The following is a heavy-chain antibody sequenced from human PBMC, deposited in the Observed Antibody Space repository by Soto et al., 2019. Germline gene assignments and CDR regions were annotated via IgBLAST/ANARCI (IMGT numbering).Heavy chain of an antibody. D-gene: IGHD6-13*01. Sequence: QVQLQESGPGLVKPSETLSLTCTVSGASISRYNWNWIRQPPGKGLEYIGNIYSSGTTNYIPSLNIRDTSLVDTYTTQISRDLSAMIAADTAGYYCARDRSSTWRNYFDLWGRGILVTVSS. CDR2: IYSSGTT. CDR3: ARDRSSTWRNYFDL. CDR1: GASISRYN. J-gene: IGHJ2*01. V-gene: IGHV4-59*01.